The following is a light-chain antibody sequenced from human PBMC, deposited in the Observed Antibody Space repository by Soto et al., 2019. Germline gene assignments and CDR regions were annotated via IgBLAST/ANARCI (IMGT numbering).Light chain of an antibody. J-gene: IGLJ1*01. CDR2: EVT. CDR3: SSYTTRSTYV. V-gene: IGLV2-14*01. CDR1: SRDIGFFNY. Sequence: QPVLTQPASVSGSPGQSITISCTGTSRDIGFFNYVSWYQQFPGNAPKLIIFEVTNRPSGVSNRFSASKSGNTASLTISGLQAEDGADYYCSSYTTRSTYVFGTGTKLTVL.